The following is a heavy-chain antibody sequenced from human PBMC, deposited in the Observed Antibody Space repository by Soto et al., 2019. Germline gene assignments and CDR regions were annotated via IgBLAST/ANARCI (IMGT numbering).Heavy chain of an antibody. CDR1: GFTFSSYG. CDR2: IWYDGSNK. CDR3: ARDGIAVAYLFDY. J-gene: IGHJ4*02. D-gene: IGHD6-19*01. V-gene: IGHV3-33*01. Sequence: VGSLRLSCAASGFTFSSYGMHWVRQAPGKGLEWVAVIWYDGSNKYYADSVKGRFTISRDNSKNTLYLQMNSLRAEDTAVYYCARDGIAVAYLFDYWGQGTLVTVSS.